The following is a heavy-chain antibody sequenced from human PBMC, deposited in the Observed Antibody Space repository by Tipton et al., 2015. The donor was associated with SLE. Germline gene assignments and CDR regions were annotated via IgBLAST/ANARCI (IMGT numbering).Heavy chain of an antibody. CDR2: IYNSGGT. CDR3: ARSIIVVPAFDF. D-gene: IGHD2-2*01. CDR1: GGSVSSGGYY. V-gene: IGHV4-31*03. J-gene: IGHJ4*02. Sequence: TLSLTCTVSGGSVSSGGYYWSWIRQHPGKGLEWIGYIYNSGGTDYNPSLKSRLTMSLDTSQNQFSLKLSSVTAADTAVYYCARSIIVVPAFDFWGQGTLVTVSS.